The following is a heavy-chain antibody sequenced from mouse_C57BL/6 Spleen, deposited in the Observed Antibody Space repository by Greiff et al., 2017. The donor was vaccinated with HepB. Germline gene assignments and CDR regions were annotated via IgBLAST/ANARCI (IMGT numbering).Heavy chain of an antibody. CDR1: GFTFSSYG. V-gene: IGHV5-6*01. CDR3: ARRDYSANYYAMDY. Sequence: EVMLVESVGDLVKPGGSLKLSCAASGFTFSSYGMSWVRQTPDKRLEWVATISSGGSYTYYPDSVKGRFTISRDNAKNTLYLQMSSLKSEDTAMYYCARRDYSANYYAMDYWGLGTSVTVSS. D-gene: IGHD2-12*01. CDR2: ISSGGSYT. J-gene: IGHJ4*01.